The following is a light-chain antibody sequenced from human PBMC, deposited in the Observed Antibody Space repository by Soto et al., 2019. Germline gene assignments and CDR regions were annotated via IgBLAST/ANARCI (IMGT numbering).Light chain of an antibody. Sequence: EIVLTQSPGTLSLSPGERATLSCRASQSVSSSYLAWYQQKPGQAPRLLIYGASSRATGIPDRFSGSGSGTDFTLTINRLEHEDVAVYYCQQYGSSPRTFGQGTKVEIK. V-gene: IGKV3-20*01. J-gene: IGKJ1*01. CDR2: GAS. CDR1: QSVSSSY. CDR3: QQYGSSPRT.